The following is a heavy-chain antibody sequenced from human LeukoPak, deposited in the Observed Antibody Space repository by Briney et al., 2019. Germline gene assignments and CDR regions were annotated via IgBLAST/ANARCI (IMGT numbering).Heavy chain of an antibody. CDR3: ARESPRTFDI. CDR2: IRSSGSTI. V-gene: IGHV3-48*03. J-gene: IGHJ3*02. Sequence: GGSLRLSCAVSGFTFSSYEMNWVRPAPGKGREWVSYIRSSGSTIYYADSVKGRFTISRDNAKNSPYLQMNSLRAEDRAVYYCARESPRTFDIWGQGTMVTVSS. CDR1: GFTFSSYE.